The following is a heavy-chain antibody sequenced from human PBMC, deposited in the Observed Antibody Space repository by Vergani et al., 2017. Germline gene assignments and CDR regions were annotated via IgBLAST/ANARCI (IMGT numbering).Heavy chain of an antibody. Sequence: QVQLQQWGAGVVKPSGTLSLTCAVFGESFSSFYWSWIRQPPGKGLEWIGEINNDGHTNYNPSLESRVTVSRDTAKNQFSLNLMSVTAADKAMYYCAVRTRVNLVGGEIVTKRTFDYWGQGSLVTVSS. CDR1: GESFSSFY. J-gene: IGHJ4*02. D-gene: IGHD3-10*01. CDR2: INNDGHT. CDR3: AVRTRVNLVGGEIVTKRTFDY. V-gene: IGHV4-34*02.